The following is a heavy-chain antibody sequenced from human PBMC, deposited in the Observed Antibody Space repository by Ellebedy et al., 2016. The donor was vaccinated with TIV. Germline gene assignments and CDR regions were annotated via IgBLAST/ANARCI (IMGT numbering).Heavy chain of an antibody. D-gene: IGHD2-21*01. V-gene: IGHV3-64D*09. Sequence: GESLKISCSGSGFTFSTYAMHWVRQAPGKGLEYVSAISGNGGSTYYADSVKGRFTISRDNSQNSLYLQMSSLRAEDTAVYYCVKVIATSGLPYYFHSWGQGTLVTVSS. CDR3: VKVIATSGLPYYFHS. J-gene: IGHJ4*02. CDR1: GFTFSTYA. CDR2: ISGNGGST.